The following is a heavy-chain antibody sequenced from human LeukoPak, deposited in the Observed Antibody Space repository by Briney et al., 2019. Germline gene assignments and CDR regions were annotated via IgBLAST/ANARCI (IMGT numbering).Heavy chain of an antibody. CDR3: AKDIGSTIFGGNQFDY. D-gene: IGHD3-3*01. CDR1: GFTFDDYA. J-gene: IGHJ4*02. CDR2: ISWNSGSI. V-gene: IGHV3-9*01. Sequence: PGRSLRLSCAASGFTFDDYAMHWVRQAPGKGLEWVSGISWNSGSIGYADSVKGRFTISRDDAKNSLYLQMNSLRAEDTALYYCAKDIGSTIFGGNQFDYWGQGTLVTVSS.